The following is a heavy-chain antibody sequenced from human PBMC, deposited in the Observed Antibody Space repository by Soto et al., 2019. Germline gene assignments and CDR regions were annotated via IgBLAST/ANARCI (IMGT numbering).Heavy chain of an antibody. V-gene: IGHV3-23*01. CDR3: AKDHSGRYY. J-gene: IGHJ4*02. CDR1: GFTFSRSA. Sequence: EVQLLESGGDLVQPGGSLRLSCIASGFTFSRSAMIWVRQAPGKGLEWVSGISGRGVSTYYADSVKGRFTISRDNSKTTLYLQMNSLRAEDTAMYYCAKDHSGRYYWRQGTLVTVSS. CDR2: ISGRGVST. D-gene: IGHD1-26*01.